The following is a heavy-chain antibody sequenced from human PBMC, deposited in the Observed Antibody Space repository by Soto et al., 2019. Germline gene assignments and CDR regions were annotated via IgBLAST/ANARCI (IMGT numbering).Heavy chain of an antibody. CDR3: AAATTWNFHFHY. CDR1: GFTISTHG. CDR2: IWYDGSNR. V-gene: IGHV3-33*01. D-gene: IGHD1-7*01. J-gene: IGHJ4*02. Sequence: ESVGGVVQPGTSLRLSCAASGFTISTHGMHWVRQAPGKGLERVANIWYDGSNRFYADSVKGRFTISKDNSKNTLYLQMSSLRAEDTAVYYCAAATTWNFHFHYWGQGTQVTVSS.